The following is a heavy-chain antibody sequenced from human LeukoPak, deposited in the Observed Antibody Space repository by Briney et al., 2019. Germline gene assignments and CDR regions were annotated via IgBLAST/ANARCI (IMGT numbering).Heavy chain of an antibody. D-gene: IGHD2-8*01. CDR2: INHSGST. Sequence: RPSETLSLTCAVYGGSFSGYYWSWIRQPPGKELEWIGEINHSGSTNYNPSLKSRVTISVDTSKNQFSLKLSSVTAADTAVYYCATKVFSYYYYGMDVWGQGTTVTVSS. J-gene: IGHJ6*02. CDR3: ATKVFSYYYYGMDV. V-gene: IGHV4-34*01. CDR1: GGSFSGYY.